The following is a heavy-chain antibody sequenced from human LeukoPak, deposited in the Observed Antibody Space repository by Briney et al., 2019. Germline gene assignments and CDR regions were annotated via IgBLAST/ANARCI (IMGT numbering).Heavy chain of an antibody. Sequence: GGSLRLSCAASGFTFSDYYMSWIRQAPGKGLEWVSYISSSGSTIYYADSVKGRFTISRDNAKNSLYLQMNSLRAEDTAVYYCARWKRYCSSTSCSHGAFDIWGQGTMVTVSS. CDR2: ISSSGSTI. CDR1: GFTFSDYY. J-gene: IGHJ3*02. D-gene: IGHD2-2*01. V-gene: IGHV3-11*04. CDR3: ARWKRYCSSTSCSHGAFDI.